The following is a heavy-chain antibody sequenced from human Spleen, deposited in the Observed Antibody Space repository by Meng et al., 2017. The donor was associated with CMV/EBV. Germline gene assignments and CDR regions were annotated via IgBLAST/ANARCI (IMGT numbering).Heavy chain of an antibody. CDR1: GFTFSSYW. Sequence: GESLKISCAASGFTFSSYWMSWVRQAPGKGLEWVANIKQDGSEKYYVDSVKGRFTISRDNAKNSLYLQMNSLRAEDTALYYCVRDNHGFGELRQDVWGQGTTVTVSS. J-gene: IGHJ6*02. D-gene: IGHD3-10*01. CDR2: IKQDGSEK. CDR3: VRDNHGFGELRQDV. V-gene: IGHV3-7*01.